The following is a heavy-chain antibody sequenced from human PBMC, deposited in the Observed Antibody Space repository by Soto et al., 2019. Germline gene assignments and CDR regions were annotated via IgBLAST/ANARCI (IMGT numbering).Heavy chain of an antibody. CDR2: IYYSGST. J-gene: IGHJ6*03. CDR1: GGSISSSSYY. D-gene: IGHD3-9*01. V-gene: IGHV4-39*01. Sequence: SETLSLTCTVSGGSISSSSYYWGWIRQPPGKGLEWIGSIYYSGSTYYNPSLKSRVTISVDTSKNQFSLKLSSVTAADTAVYYCARLGDPTHPRYFDWLVKNYYYYMDVWGKGTTVTVSS. CDR3: ARLGDPTHPRYFDWLVKNYYYYMDV.